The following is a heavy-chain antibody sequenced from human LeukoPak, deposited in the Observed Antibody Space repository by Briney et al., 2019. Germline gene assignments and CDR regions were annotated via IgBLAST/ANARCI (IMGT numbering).Heavy chain of an antibody. CDR3: ARALHFEGFGPFDY. Sequence: GGSLRLSCAASGVTVSSNYMSWVRQAPGKGLEWVSVLYSGGITLYADSVKGRFTISRDNSKNTLYLQLTSLRADDTAVYYCARALHFEGFGPFDYWGQGTLVTVSS. CDR1: GVTVSSNY. V-gene: IGHV3-66*01. J-gene: IGHJ4*02. CDR2: LYSGGIT. D-gene: IGHD3-16*01.